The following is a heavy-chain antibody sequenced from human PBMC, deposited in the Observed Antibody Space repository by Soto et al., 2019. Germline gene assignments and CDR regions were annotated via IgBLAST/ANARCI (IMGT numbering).Heavy chain of an antibody. D-gene: IGHD5-12*01. CDR2: LSAYHGNT. CDR3: ATDGPSNSGNLYAFDI. CDR1: GSTFTSYA. V-gene: IGHV1-18*01. J-gene: IGHJ3*02. Sequence: ASVMLSCKASGSTFTSYAIICARQAPVQGLEWMGWLSAYHGNTNSAQSLQGRVTMATDTSTNTAYLELRSLRSDDTAVYFCATDGPSNSGNLYAFDIWGQGTMVTVSS.